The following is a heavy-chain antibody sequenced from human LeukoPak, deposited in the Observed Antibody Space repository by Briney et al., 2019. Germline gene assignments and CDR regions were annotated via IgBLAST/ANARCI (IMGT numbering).Heavy chain of an antibody. J-gene: IGHJ4*02. CDR1: GFTFSSYW. D-gene: IGHD4-17*01. CDR2: IKQDGSEK. V-gene: IGHV3-7*01. Sequence: GGSLRLSCAASGFTFSSYWMSWVRQAPGKGLEWVANIKQDGSEKYYVDSVKGRFTISRDNSKNTLYLQMNSLRAEDTAVYYCAKPSATVTALHFDYWGQGTPVTVSS. CDR3: AKPSATVTALHFDY.